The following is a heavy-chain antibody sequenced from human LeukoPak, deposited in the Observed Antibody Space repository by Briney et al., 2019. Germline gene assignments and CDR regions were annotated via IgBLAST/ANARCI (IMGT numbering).Heavy chain of an antibody. J-gene: IGHJ4*02. V-gene: IGHV3-23*01. CDR2: IDGSSRST. Sequence: PGGSLRLSCAASGFTFNTCAMTWVRQAPGKGLEWVSTIDGSSRSTYYADSVKGRFTISRDNAKNSLSLQMNSLRAEDTAVYYCARDQRATASTGSYFDYWGQGTLVTVSS. D-gene: IGHD1-1*01. CDR1: GFTFNTCA. CDR3: ARDQRATASTGSYFDY.